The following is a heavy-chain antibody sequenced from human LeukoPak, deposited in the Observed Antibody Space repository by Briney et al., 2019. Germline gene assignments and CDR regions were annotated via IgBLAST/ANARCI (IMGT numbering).Heavy chain of an antibody. J-gene: IGHJ3*02. CDR3: ASQRYSSGWYWAFDI. Sequence: GGSLRLSCAASGFTFSSYWMHWVRHAPGKGLVWVSRINSDGSSTSYADSVKGRFTISRDNAKNTLYLQMNSLRAEDTAVYYCASQRYSSGWYWAFDIWGQGTMVTVSS. D-gene: IGHD6-19*01. CDR1: GFTFSSYW. V-gene: IGHV3-74*01. CDR2: INSDGSST.